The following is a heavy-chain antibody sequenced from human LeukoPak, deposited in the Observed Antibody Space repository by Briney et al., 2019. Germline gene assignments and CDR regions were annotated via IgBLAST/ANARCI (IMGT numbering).Heavy chain of an antibody. J-gene: IGHJ6*03. Sequence: SETLSLNCTVSGGSISSDDYYWSWIRQPPGKGLEWIGYSYYSGNTYYSPSLKSRITISVDTSKNQFSLTLTSVTAADTAVYYCAALRYYYYYMDVWGKGTTVTVSS. CDR2: SYYSGNT. CDR3: AALRYYYYYMDV. V-gene: IGHV4-30-4*08. CDR1: GGSISSDDYY.